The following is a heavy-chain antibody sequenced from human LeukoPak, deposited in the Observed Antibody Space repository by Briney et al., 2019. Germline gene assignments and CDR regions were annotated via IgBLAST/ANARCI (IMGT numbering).Heavy chain of an antibody. CDR3: ATADKWEPLDY. CDR2: FDPEDGEP. CDR1: GNSLSETS. Sequence: ASVKVPCKVSGNSLSETSIHWVRQAPGQWLEWMGGFDPEDGEPIFAQRFQGRFSMTEDTSADTAYMELSSLRPEDTAVYYCATADKWEPLDYWGQGTLVTVSS. J-gene: IGHJ4*02. V-gene: IGHV1-24*01. D-gene: IGHD1-26*01.